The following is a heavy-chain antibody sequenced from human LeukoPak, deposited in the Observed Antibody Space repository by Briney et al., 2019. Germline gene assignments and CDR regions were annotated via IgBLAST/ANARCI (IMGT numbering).Heavy chain of an antibody. CDR3: ARESWSFDY. CDR2: ISSSSNTI. Sequence: GRSLRLSCAASKFTFSYYAMNWVRQAPGKGLEWISYISSSSNTIYYADSVKGRFTISRDNAKNSLYLQMNSLRAEDTAVYYCARESWSFDYWGQGTLVTVSS. V-gene: IGHV3-48*01. J-gene: IGHJ4*02. D-gene: IGHD3-10*01. CDR1: KFTFSYYA.